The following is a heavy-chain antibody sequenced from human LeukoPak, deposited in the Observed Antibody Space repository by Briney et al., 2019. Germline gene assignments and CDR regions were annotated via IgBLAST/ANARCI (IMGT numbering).Heavy chain of an antibody. CDR2: ISGYNGNT. CDR1: GYTFTGYY. J-gene: IGHJ4*02. V-gene: IGHV1-18*04. CDR3: ARDLEQHADY. Sequence: ASVKVSCKASGYTFTGYYMHWVRQAPGQGLEWMGWISGYNGNTNYAQKLQGRVTMTTDTSTSTAYMELRSLRSDDTAVYYCARDLEQHADYWGQGTLVTVSS. D-gene: IGHD6-13*01.